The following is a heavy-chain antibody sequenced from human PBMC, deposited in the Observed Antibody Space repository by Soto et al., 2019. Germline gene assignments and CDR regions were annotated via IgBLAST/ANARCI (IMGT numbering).Heavy chain of an antibody. Sequence: PGGSLRLSCTASGFTFGDYAMSWFRQAPGKGLEWVGFIRSKAYGGTTEYAASVKGRFTISRDDSKSIAYLQMNSLKTEDTAVYYCAKDGRYYDFWSGYYYFDYWGQGTLVTVFS. J-gene: IGHJ4*02. D-gene: IGHD3-3*01. CDR2: IRSKAYGGTT. CDR1: GFTFGDYA. V-gene: IGHV3-49*03. CDR3: AKDGRYYDFWSGYYYFDY.